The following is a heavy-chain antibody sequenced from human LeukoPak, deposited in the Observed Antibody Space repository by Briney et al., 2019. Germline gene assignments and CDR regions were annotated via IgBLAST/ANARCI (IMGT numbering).Heavy chain of an antibody. V-gene: IGHV4-59*08. Sequence: SETLSLTCTVSGGSISSYYWSWIRQPPGKGLEWIGYIYYSGSTNYNPSLKSRVTISVDTSKNQFSLKLSSVTAADTAVYYCARHLSSRDSSGYYLNVFAFDIWGQGTMVTVSS. J-gene: IGHJ3*02. CDR3: ARHLSSRDSSGYYLNVFAFDI. CDR2: IYYSGST. CDR1: GGSISSYY. D-gene: IGHD3-22*01.